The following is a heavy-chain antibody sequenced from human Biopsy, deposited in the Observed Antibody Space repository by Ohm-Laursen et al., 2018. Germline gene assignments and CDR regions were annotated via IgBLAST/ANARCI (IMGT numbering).Heavy chain of an antibody. CDR2: ISYTGYT. CDR3: ARGSNDSGGLYFPR. V-gene: IGHV4-59*11. Sequence: GTLSLTCTVSGGSFTGHYWSWIRQPPGKGLEWIGHISYTGYTSYNASLKSRVTISVDTSRNHFSLRLSSLTAADTAAYYCARGSNDSGGLYFPRWGQGTLLTVSS. D-gene: IGHD4-23*01. J-gene: IGHJ4*02. CDR1: GGSFTGHY.